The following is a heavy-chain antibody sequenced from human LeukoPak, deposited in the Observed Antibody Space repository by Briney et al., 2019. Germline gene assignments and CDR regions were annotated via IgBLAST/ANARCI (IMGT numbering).Heavy chain of an antibody. J-gene: IGHJ4*02. Sequence: GGPLRLSCEAPGFTFNTCAMSWVRQAPGKGREWFSAISESGSGTYYADSVKGRFTISRDNSKNTLSLQMNSLRVDDTALYYCAKGVFGVNRAFDYWGQGTLVTVSS. CDR1: GFTFNTCA. CDR2: ISESGSGT. CDR3: AKGVFGVNRAFDY. D-gene: IGHD3-3*01. V-gene: IGHV3-23*01.